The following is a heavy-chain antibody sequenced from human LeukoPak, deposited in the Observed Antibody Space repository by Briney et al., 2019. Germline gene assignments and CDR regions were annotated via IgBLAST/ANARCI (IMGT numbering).Heavy chain of an antibody. D-gene: IGHD5-12*01. CDR1: GGSISSYY. Sequence: PSETLSLTCTVSGGSISSYYWSWIRQPAGKGLEWIGRIYTSGSTNYNPSLKSRVTISVDTSKNQFSLKLSSVTAADTAVYYCARHGRGGYDFNSGYFDYWGQGTLVTVSS. CDR3: ARHGRGGYDFNSGYFDY. J-gene: IGHJ4*02. CDR2: IYTSGST. V-gene: IGHV4-4*07.